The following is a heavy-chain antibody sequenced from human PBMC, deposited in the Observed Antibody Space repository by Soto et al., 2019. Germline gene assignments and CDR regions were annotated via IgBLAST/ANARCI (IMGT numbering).Heavy chain of an antibody. CDR2: IYYSGST. CDR1: GGSISSGRYS. J-gene: IGHJ4*02. CDR3: ARGSTTEKVDS. Sequence: SETLSLTCTVSGGSISSGRYSWGWIRQHPGKGLEWIGYIYYSGSTYYNPSLKSRVTISVDTSKNQFSLKLTSVTAADTAVYYCARGSTTEKVDSWGQGTLVTVSS. D-gene: IGHD4-17*01. V-gene: IGHV4-31*03.